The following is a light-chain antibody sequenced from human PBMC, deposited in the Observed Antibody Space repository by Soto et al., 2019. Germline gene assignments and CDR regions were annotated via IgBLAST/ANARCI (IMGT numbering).Light chain of an antibody. Sequence: QSVLTQPPSASGTPGQRVTISCSGSSSNIGSNTVNWYQQLPGTAPKLLIYSNNQRPSGVPDRLSGSKSGTSASLAISGLQSEDEADYYCAAWDDSLNGLVVFGGGTKLTVL. CDR2: SNN. J-gene: IGLJ2*01. CDR3: AAWDDSLNGLVV. V-gene: IGLV1-44*01. CDR1: SSNIGSNT.